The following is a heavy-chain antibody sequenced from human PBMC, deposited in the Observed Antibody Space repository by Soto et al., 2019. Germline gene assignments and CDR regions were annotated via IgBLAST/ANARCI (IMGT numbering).Heavy chain of an antibody. CDR2: INHSGST. J-gene: IGHJ4*02. CDR3: ARDKITGLFDY. Sequence: PSETLSLTCAVYGGFFSAYYWTWIRQPPGTGLEWIGEINHSGSTNYNPSLKSRVTISVDTSKNQFSLKLTSVTAADTAVYYCARDKITGLFDYWGQGTLVTVS. D-gene: IGHD2-8*02. V-gene: IGHV4-34*01. CDR1: GGFFSAYY.